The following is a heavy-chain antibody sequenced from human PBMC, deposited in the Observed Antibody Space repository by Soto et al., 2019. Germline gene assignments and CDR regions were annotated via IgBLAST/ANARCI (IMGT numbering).Heavy chain of an antibody. J-gene: IGHJ6*02. CDR2: IYYSGST. D-gene: IGHD3-3*01. CDR3: ARDNILGILYGGMDV. CDR1: GGSISSGDYY. Sequence: SETLSLTCTVSGGSISSGDYYWSWIRQPPGKGLEWIGYIYYSGSTYYNPSLKSRVTISVDTSKNQFSLKLSSVTAADTAVYYCARDNILGILYGGMDVWGQGTTVAVSS. V-gene: IGHV4-30-4*01.